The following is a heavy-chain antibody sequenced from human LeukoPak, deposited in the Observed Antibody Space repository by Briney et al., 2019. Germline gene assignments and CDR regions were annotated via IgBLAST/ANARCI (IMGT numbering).Heavy chain of an antibody. D-gene: IGHD5-12*01. CDR2: INHSGST. CDR3: ARDSGYEGYY. J-gene: IGHJ4*02. CDR1: GGSFSGYY. V-gene: IGHV4-34*01. Sequence: PSETLSLTCAVYGGSFSGYYWSWIRQPPGKGLEWIGEINHSGSTNYNPSLKSRVTISVDTSKNQFSLKLSSVTAADTAVYYCARDSGYEGYYWGQGTLVTVSS.